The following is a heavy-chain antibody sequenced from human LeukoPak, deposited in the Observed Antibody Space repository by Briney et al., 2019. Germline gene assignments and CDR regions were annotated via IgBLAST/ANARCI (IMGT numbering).Heavy chain of an antibody. V-gene: IGHV1-2*02. CDR2: INHNRGGT. CDR3: AREVHEFPGPTY. J-gene: IGHJ4*02. CDR1: GYTFTGYY. Sequence: ASVKVSCKASGYTFTGYYMHWVRQAPGQGLEWMGWINHNRGGTHYAQKFQGRVTMTRDTSISTPYMELSRLRSDDTAVYYCAREVHEFPGPTYWGQGTLVTVSS. D-gene: IGHD3-10*01.